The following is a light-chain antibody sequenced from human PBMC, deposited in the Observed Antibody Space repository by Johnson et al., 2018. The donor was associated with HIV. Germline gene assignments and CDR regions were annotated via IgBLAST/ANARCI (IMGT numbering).Light chain of an antibody. V-gene: IGLV1-51*02. J-gene: IGLJ1*01. CDR1: ISNIESYF. Sequence: VLTQPPSVSAAPGQRVNISCSGNISNIESYFVSWYQQLPGAAPTLLIYEDNKRPSGIPDRFSGSKSATSATLGIPGLQTGDEADYYCGTWDPSLGGYVFGSGTKVTVL. CDR2: EDN. CDR3: GTWDPSLGGYV.